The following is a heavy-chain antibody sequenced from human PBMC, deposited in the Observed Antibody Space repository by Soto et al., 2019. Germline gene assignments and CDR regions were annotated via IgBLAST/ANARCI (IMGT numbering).Heavy chain of an antibody. CDR3: ARVPVVVVPAATRNPRAFDP. J-gene: IGHJ5*02. V-gene: IGHV4-30-4*01. D-gene: IGHD2-2*01. CDR2: IYYSGSA. CDR1: GGSISSGDYY. Sequence: SETLSLTCTVSGGSISSGDYYWSWIRQPPGKGLEWIGYIYYSGSAYYNPSLKSRVTISVDTSKNQFSLKLSSVTAADTAVYYCARVPVVVVPAATRNPRAFDPWGQGTLVTVSS.